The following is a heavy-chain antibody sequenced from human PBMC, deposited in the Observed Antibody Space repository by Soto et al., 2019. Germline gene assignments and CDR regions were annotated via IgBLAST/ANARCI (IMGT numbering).Heavy chain of an antibody. J-gene: IGHJ6*02. V-gene: IGHV4-30-4*01. CDR3: ARDFPQTYSSSWYLLNGMDV. Sequence: QVQLQESGPGLVKPSQTLSLTCTVSGGSISSGDYYWSWIRQPPGKGLEWIGYIYYSGSTYYNPSLKSRVTISVDTSKNQFSLKLSSVTAADTAVYYCARDFPQTYSSSWYLLNGMDVWGQGTTVTVSS. D-gene: IGHD6-13*01. CDR2: IYYSGST. CDR1: GGSISSGDYY.